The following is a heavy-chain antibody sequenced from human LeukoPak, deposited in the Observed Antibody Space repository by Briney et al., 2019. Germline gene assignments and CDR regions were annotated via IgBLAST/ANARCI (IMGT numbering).Heavy chain of an antibody. CDR1: GISLTTSRMC. CDR2: IDWDDDK. V-gene: IGHV2-70*11. D-gene: IGHD5-24*01. CDR3: ARTSRDGVNSKDFDY. Sequence: SGPTLVTPNQTLTLTCTFSGISLTTSRMCLTWIRQPPGKALVWLARIDWDDDKYYKTSLKTRLAISKDTSEEQVVLTMTDMDPVDTATYYCARTSRDGVNSKDFDYWGQGILVTVSS. J-gene: IGHJ4*02.